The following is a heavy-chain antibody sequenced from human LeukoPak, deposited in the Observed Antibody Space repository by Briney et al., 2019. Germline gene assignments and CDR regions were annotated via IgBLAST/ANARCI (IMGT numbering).Heavy chain of an antibody. CDR2: ISAYNGNT. D-gene: IGHD3-10*01. J-gene: IGHJ4*02. CDR1: GYTFTSYG. V-gene: IGHV1-18*01. CDR3: ARDKYYYGSGSYIVPLNY. Sequence: GASVQVSCKASGYTFTSYGISWVRQAPGQGLEWMGWISAYNGNTNYAQKLQGRVTMTTDTSTSTAYMELRSLRSDDTAVYYCARDKYYYGSGSYIVPLNYWGQGTPVTVSS.